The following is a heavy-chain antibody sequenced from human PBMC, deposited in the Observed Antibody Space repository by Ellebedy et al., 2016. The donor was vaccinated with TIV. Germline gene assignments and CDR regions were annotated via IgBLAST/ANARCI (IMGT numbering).Heavy chain of an antibody. CDR3: ATILVSGRWYFDW. J-gene: IGHJ4*02. Sequence: GESLKISCAASGFTFSSQAMHWVRQAPGKGLEWVAVTSYDESHKYYADSAKGRFTISRDNSKNTLYLQMNSLRAEDTAVYYGATILVSGRWYFDWWGQGTLVTVSS. CDR2: TSYDESHK. D-gene: IGHD6-19*01. CDR1: GFTFSSQA. V-gene: IGHV3-30*04.